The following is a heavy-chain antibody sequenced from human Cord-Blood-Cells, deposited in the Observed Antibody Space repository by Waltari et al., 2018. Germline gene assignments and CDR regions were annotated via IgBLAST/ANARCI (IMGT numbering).Heavy chain of an antibody. J-gene: IGHJ3*02. CDR1: GYTFTSYA. CDR3: ARKPPEGDRGAFDI. V-gene: IGHV1-3*01. D-gene: IGHD2-15*01. CDR2: INAGNGNT. Sequence: QVQLVQSGAEVKKPGASVKVSCKASGYTFTSYAMHWVRQAPGQRLEWMGWINAGNGNTKYARKFQGRVTITRDTSASTAYMELSSLRSGDTAVYYCARKPPEGDRGAFDIWGQGTMVTVSS.